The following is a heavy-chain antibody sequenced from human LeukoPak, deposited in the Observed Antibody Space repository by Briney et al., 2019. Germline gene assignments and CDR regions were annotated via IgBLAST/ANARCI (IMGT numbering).Heavy chain of an antibody. CDR3: ARQLTSGDCDY. J-gene: IGHJ4*02. CDR1: GYSFTSYW. CDR2: IDPADSQT. V-gene: IGHV5-10-1*01. D-gene: IGHD1-1*01. Sequence: GESLKISCQGSGYSFTSYWICWVRQMPGRGLEWMGRIDPADSQTNYSPSFQGHVTISADKSISTAYLQWSTLKASDTAMYYCARQLTSGDCDYWGQGTLVVVSS.